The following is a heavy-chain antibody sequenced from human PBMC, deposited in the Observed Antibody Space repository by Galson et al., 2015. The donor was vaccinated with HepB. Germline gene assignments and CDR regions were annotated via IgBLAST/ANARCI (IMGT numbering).Heavy chain of an antibody. V-gene: IGHV5-51*01. Sequence: QSGAEVKKPGESLKISCKGSGYSFTNYWIVWVRQMPGKGLEWIGLVYPGYSDTKYSPSFQGQVTISADKSINTAYLQWSSLKASDTAMYYCARTISFGGDAFDIWGQGTMVTVSS. CDR2: VYPGYSDT. D-gene: IGHD3-3*01. CDR1: GYSFTNYW. CDR3: ARTISFGGDAFDI. J-gene: IGHJ3*02.